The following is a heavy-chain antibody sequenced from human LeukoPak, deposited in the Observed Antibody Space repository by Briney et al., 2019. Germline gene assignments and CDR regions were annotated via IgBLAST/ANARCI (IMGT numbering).Heavy chain of an antibody. CDR3: ARKYSSSWFSWYFDL. D-gene: IGHD6-13*01. CDR1: GGSISSSSYY. V-gene: IGHV4-39*01. J-gene: IGHJ2*01. CDR2: IYYSGST. Sequence: PSETLSLTCTVSGGSISSSSYYWGWIRQPPGKGLEWIGSIYYSGSTYYNPSLKSRVTISVDTSKNQFSLKLSSVTAADTAVYYCARKYSSSWFSWYFDLWGRGTRVTVSS.